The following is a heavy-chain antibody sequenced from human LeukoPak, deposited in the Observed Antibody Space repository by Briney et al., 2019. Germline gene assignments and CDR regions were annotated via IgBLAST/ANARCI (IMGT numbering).Heavy chain of an antibody. CDR2: ISSSSSYI. Sequence: GGSLRLSCAASGFTFSSYSMNWVRQAPGKELEWVSSISSSSSYIYYADSVKGRFTISRDNAKNSLYLQMNSLRAEDTAVYYCARSLYDSSGYYYEYYFDYWGQGALVTVSS. D-gene: IGHD3-22*01. J-gene: IGHJ4*02. V-gene: IGHV3-21*01. CDR3: ARSLYDSSGYYYEYYFDY. CDR1: GFTFSSYS.